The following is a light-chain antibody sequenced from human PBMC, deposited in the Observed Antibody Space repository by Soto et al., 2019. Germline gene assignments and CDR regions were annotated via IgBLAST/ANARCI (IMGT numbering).Light chain of an antibody. CDR2: DAS. CDR3: QQFHSPALT. Sequence: AIQLTQSPSSLSASVGDRVTITCRASQGVRSALAWYQHQPGRGPRLLIYDASTLQSGVPSRFSGSGSGTDFTLTISRQQPEDFATYYCQQFHSPALTFGGGTKLE. V-gene: IGKV1-13*02. J-gene: IGKJ4*01. CDR1: QGVRSA.